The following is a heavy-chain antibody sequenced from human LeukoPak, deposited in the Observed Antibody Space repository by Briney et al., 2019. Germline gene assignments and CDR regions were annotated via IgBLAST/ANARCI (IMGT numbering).Heavy chain of an antibody. V-gene: IGHV1-2*02. CDR2: INPNSGGT. Sequence: ASVKVSCKASGGTFNNYAISWVRQAPGQGLEWMGWINPNSGGTNYAQKFQGRVIMTRDTSISTAYMELSRLRSDDTAVYYCARDNRIMGWEPGTFEPWGQGTLVTVSS. J-gene: IGHJ5*02. CDR3: ARDNRIMGWEPGTFEP. CDR1: GGTFNNYA. D-gene: IGHD1-26*01.